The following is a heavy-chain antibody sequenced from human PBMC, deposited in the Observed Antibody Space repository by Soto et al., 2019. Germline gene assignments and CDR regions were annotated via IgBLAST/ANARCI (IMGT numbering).Heavy chain of an antibody. J-gene: IGHJ3*01. CDR2: IYWNDDK. CDR3: ARGVATLPVFAFDV. CDR1: GVSISTSGAG. D-gene: IGHD6-6*01. Sequence: QITLKGSGPTLVKPTQTLTLTCTLSGVSISTSGAGLGWIRQTPGKALEWVALIYWNDDKHYSPSLKSRLTITKDTSKNQADLTMTNMDPVDTATYYCARGVATLPVFAFDVWGQGTAVTVSS. V-gene: IGHV2-5*01.